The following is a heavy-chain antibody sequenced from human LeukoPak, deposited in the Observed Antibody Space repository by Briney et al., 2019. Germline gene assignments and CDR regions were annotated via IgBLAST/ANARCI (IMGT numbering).Heavy chain of an antibody. D-gene: IGHD2-15*01. J-gene: IGHJ4*02. V-gene: IGHV3-7*01. CDR1: GFTFSSYW. Sequence: GGSLRLSCAASGFTFSSYWMSWVRQAPGKGLEWVANIKQDGSEKYYADSVKGRFTISRDNAKNSLYLQMNSLRAEDTAVYYCAGYCSGGSCYGYWGQGTLVTVSS. CDR2: IKQDGSEK. CDR3: AGYCSGGSCYGY.